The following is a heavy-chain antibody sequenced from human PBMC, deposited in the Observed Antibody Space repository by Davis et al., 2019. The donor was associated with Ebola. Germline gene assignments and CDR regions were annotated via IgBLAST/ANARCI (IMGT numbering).Heavy chain of an antibody. CDR2: IYPADSNA. CDR1: GYSFTTYW. V-gene: IGHV5-51*01. J-gene: IGHJ4*02. D-gene: IGHD1-14*01. Sequence: PGGSLRLSCQGSGYSFTTYWIGWVRQMPGKGLEWMGIIYPADSNARYSPSFQGQVTISADKSISTAYLHWSSLQASDTAMYYCVRHRTGGLRDYWGQATLVTVSS. CDR3: VRHRTGGLRDY.